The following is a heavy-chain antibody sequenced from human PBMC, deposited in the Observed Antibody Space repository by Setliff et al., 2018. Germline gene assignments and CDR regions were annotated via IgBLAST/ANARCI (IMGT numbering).Heavy chain of an antibody. D-gene: IGHD4-17*01. CDR1: GGTFSSYA. CDR3: ARDLNYGGNSPEGFDY. V-gene: IGHV1-69*13. J-gene: IGHJ4*02. Sequence: SVKVSCKASGGTFSSYAISWVRQAPGQGLEWMGGIIPIFGTANYAQKFQGRVTITADESTSTAYMELSSLRSEDTAVYYCARDLNYGGNSPEGFDYWGQGTLVTVSS. CDR2: IIPIFGTA.